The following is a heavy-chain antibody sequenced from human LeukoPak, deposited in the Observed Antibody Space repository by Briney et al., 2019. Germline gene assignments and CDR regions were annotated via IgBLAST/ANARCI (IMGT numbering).Heavy chain of an antibody. D-gene: IGHD2-21*02. CDR3: AREYCGGDCHDPYYYYGMDV. CDR2: IIPIFGTA. J-gene: IGHJ6*02. V-gene: IGHV1-69*13. Sequence: ASVKVSCKASGGTFSSYAISWVRQAPGQGLEWMGGIIPIFGTANYAQKFQGRVTITADESTSTAYMELSSLRSEDTAVYYCAREYCGGDCHDPYYYYGMDVWGQGTTVTVSS. CDR1: GGTFSSYA.